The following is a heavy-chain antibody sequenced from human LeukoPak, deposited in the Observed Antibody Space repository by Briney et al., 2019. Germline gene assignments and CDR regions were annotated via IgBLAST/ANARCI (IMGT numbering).Heavy chain of an antibody. CDR2: IIPILGIT. Sequence: ASVKVSCKASGGTFSSYAISWVRQAPGQGLEWMGRIIPILGITNYAQKFQGRVTTTADKSTSTAYMELSSLRSDDTAVYYCARDPSGGYVPYFDYWGQGTLVTVSS. V-gene: IGHV1-69*04. D-gene: IGHD3-16*01. CDR1: GGTFSSYA. J-gene: IGHJ4*02. CDR3: ARDPSGGYVPYFDY.